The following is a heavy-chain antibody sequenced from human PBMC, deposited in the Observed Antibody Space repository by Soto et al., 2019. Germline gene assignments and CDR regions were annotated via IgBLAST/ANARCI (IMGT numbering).Heavy chain of an antibody. V-gene: IGHV2-5*02. J-gene: IGHJ3*02. CDR1: GISLSTDAVG. CDR3: AHRGEVATIISDAFDI. Sequence: QITLKESGPTLVKPTQTLTLTCTFSGISLSTDAVGVAWIRQPPGKALEWLALIYWDDDKRYSPSLKSRLTIIKDTPKNQVVLTMNSMDPVDTATYYCAHRGEVATIISDAFDIWGPGTSVTVSS. CDR2: IYWDDDK. D-gene: IGHD5-12*01.